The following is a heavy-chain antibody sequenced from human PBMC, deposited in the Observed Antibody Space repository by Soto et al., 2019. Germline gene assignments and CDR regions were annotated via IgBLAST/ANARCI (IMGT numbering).Heavy chain of an antibody. D-gene: IGHD3-22*01. CDR1: GFTLSRHT. CDR3: VRDYYDTSGYPNTFDM. Sequence: PGGSLRLSCAASGFTLSRHTMNWVRQAPGKGLEWVSFIGSRTSDIYYADSVKGRFTISRDNAKNSLYLDLTRLRAEDTAVYFCVRDYYDTSGYPNTFDMWGQGPMVIVSS. CDR2: IGSRTSDI. V-gene: IGHV3-21*01. J-gene: IGHJ3*02.